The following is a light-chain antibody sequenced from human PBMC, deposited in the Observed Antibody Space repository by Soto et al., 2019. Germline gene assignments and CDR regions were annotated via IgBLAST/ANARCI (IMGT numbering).Light chain of an antibody. CDR1: SNDVGGYNY. J-gene: IGLJ3*02. Sequence: QSALTQPASVSGSPGQSITISCTGTSNDVGGYNYVSWYQQHPGKAPKLMIYEVSNWPSGVSNRFSGSKSGNTASLTISGLQAEDEADYYCSSSTISNTQGFGGVTQLTV. CDR2: EVS. CDR3: SSSTISNTQG. V-gene: IGLV2-14*01.